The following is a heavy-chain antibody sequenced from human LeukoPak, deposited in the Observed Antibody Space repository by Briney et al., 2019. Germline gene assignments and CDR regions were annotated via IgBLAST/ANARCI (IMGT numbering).Heavy chain of an antibody. CDR2: ISGSSGST. CDR1: GFTFSSYG. D-gene: IGHD3/OR15-3a*01. CDR3: AKDLGLYYYYYMDV. J-gene: IGHJ6*03. V-gene: IGHV3-23*01. Sequence: PGGSLRLSCAASGFTFSSYGMSWVRQAPGKGLEWVSAISGSSGSTYYADSVKGRFTISRDNSKNTLYLQMNSLRAEDTAVYYCAKDLGLYYYYYMDVWGKGTTVTVSS.